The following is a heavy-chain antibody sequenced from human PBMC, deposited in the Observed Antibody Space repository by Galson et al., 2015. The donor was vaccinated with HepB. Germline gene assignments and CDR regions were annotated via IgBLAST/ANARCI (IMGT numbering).Heavy chain of an antibody. CDR3: ARHRSVRSSSWEAFDY. D-gene: IGHD6-13*01. CDR1: GFTFSSYA. J-gene: IGHJ4*02. CDR2: ISYDGSNK. Sequence: LRLSCAASGFTFSSYAMHWVRQAPGKGLEWVAVISYDGSNKYYADSVKGRFTISRDNSKNTLYLQMNSLGAEDTAVYYCARHRSVRSSSWEAFDYWGQGTLVTVSS. V-gene: IGHV3-30*04.